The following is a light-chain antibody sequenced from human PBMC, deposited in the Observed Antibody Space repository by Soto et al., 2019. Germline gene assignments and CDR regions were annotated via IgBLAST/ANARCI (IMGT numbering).Light chain of an antibody. J-gene: IGKJ2*01. CDR3: EETYSTLGA. Sequence: DIQMTQSPSFLSASVRDRVTITCRASQSINNYLNWYQQKPGQAPQSLIYAASSLESGVPSRFSGNGSETEFSLTISTLQPEDFATYYCEETYSTLGAFGQGTKLEGK. CDR1: QSINNY. V-gene: IGKV1-39*01. CDR2: AAS.